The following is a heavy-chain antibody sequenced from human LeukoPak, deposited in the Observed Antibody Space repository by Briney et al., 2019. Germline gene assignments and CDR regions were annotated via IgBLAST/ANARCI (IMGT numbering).Heavy chain of an antibody. J-gene: IGHJ6*03. V-gene: IGHV4-61*02. CDR2: IHTSGST. Sequence: SQTLSLTCTVSGGFISSGNYYWTWIRQPAGKGLEWIGRIHTSGSTNYSPSLKSRVTVSVDTSKNQLSLKVTSVTAADTAVYYCARAKDVVEVPAAQPFGRYYHFYYMDVWGKGTTVTVSS. D-gene: IGHD2-2*01. CDR3: ARAKDVVEVPAAQPFGRYYHFYYMDV. CDR1: GGFISSGNYY.